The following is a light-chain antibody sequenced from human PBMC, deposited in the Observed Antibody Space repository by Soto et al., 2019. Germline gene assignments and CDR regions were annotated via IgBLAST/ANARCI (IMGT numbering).Light chain of an antibody. Sequence: DIQMTQSPSTLSASVGDRVTITCRASQSISSWLAWYQQKPGKAPKLLIYKASSLESGVPSRFSGSGSGTEFTLTIANLHPEDFAIYYCKQSYSTQWTFGQGTKVDIK. CDR3: KQSYSTQWT. V-gene: IGKV1-5*03. J-gene: IGKJ1*01. CDR2: KAS. CDR1: QSISSW.